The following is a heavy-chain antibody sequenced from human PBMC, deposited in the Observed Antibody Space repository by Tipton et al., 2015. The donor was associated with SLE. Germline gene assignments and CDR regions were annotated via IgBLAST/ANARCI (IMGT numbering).Heavy chain of an antibody. Sequence: TLSLTCTVSGDSISSGGYYWSWIRRHPGKGLEWIGYIGYGGSTYYNPSLKSRVTISMDTSKNQFSLKLTSVTAADTAVYYCARGGVGGYDYFDYWGQGTLVTVSS. V-gene: IGHV4-31*03. CDR1: GDSISSGGYY. CDR3: ARGGVGGYDYFDY. D-gene: IGHD5-12*01. CDR2: IGYGGST. J-gene: IGHJ4*02.